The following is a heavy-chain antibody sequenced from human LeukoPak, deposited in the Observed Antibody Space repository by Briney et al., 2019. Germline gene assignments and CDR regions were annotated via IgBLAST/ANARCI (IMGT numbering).Heavy chain of an antibody. CDR1: GFTFTTYW. V-gene: IGHV3-7*01. D-gene: IGHD3-10*01. J-gene: IGHJ5*02. CDR2: INQDGTEK. CDR3: ARPLMYYYGSETYFWFDP. Sequence: GGSLGLSCAASGFTFTTYWMTWVRQAPGKGLEWVANINQDGTEKHYVDSVKGRFTISRDNAKNSLSLQMNSLRAEDTAVYYCARPLMYYYGSETYFWFDPWGQGTLVTVSS.